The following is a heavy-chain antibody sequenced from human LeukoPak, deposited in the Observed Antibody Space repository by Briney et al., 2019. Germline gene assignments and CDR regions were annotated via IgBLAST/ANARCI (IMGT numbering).Heavy chain of an antibody. V-gene: IGHV3-74*01. CDR1: EFNFFSYG. CDR2: IFADGSTT. CDR3: ARELPREVTLDY. Sequence: GGSLRLSCIASEFNFFSYGMQWVRQAPGKGLVWVSRIFADGSTTSYADSVKGRFTISRDNAKNTLYLQMNSLRAEDTAVYYCARELPREVTLDYWGQGTLVTVSP. D-gene: IGHD2-21*02. J-gene: IGHJ4*01.